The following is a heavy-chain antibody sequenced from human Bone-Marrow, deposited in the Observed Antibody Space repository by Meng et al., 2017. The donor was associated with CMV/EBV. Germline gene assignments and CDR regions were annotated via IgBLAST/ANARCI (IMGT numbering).Heavy chain of an antibody. CDR3: ARDEGQLGGMDA. Sequence: GSLRLSCTVSGGSISSDYWSWIRQPPGKGLEWIGYIYYSGSTNYNPSLKSRVTISVDTSKNQFSLKLSSVTAADTAVYYCARDEGQLGGMDAWGQGTTVTVSS. D-gene: IGHD6-6*01. J-gene: IGHJ6*02. CDR2: IYYSGST. V-gene: IGHV4-59*01. CDR1: GGSISSDY.